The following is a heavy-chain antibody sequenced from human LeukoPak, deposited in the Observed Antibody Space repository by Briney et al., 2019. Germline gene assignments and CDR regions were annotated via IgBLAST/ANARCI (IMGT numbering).Heavy chain of an antibody. Sequence: SVKVSCKASGGTFSSYSISWVRRAPAQGLEWMGRIIPILGIANYAQKFQGRVTITADKSTSTAYLELSSLRSEDTAVYYCASTTHDGGRVDDAFEISGQRTMVTVSS. V-gene: IGHV1-69*02. CDR3: ASTTHDGGRVDDAFEI. CDR1: GGTFSSYS. CDR2: IIPILGIA. D-gene: IGHD3-3*01. J-gene: IGHJ3*02.